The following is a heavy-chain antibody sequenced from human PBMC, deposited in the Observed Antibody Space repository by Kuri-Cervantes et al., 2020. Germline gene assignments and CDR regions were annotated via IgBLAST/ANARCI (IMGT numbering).Heavy chain of an antibody. V-gene: IGHV1-8*02. CDR3: ARGESWFDP. J-gene: IGHJ5*02. CDR2: MNPNSGNT. Sequence: ASVKVSCKASGGTFSSYAISWVRQAPGQGLEWMGWMNPNSGNTGYAQKLQGRVTMTRNTSISTAYMELSSLRSEDTAVYYCARGESWFDPWGQGTLVTVSS. CDR1: GGTFSSYA.